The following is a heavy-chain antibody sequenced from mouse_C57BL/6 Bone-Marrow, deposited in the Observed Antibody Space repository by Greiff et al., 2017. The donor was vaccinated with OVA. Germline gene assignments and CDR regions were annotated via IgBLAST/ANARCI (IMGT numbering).Heavy chain of an antibody. D-gene: IGHD2-5*01. CDR1: GYTFTDYE. V-gene: IGHV1-15*01. Sequence: QVQLQQSGAELVRPGASVTLSCKASGYTFTDYEMHWVKQTPVHGLEWIGAIDPETGGTAYHQKFKGKAILTADKSHSTAYIELRSLTSEDAAVYYYTGIYYSNYCAMDYWGQGTSVTVSS. J-gene: IGHJ4*01. CDR2: IDPETGGT. CDR3: TGIYYSNYCAMDY.